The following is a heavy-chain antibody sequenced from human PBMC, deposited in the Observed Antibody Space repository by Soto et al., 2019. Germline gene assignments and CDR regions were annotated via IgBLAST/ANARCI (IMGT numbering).Heavy chain of an antibody. Sequence: GESLKISCKGSGYSFTSYWIAWVRQMPGKGLEWMGSIYPGDSDTKYSPSFQGQVTTSADKSISTAYLHWSGLKASDTAMYYCERSLQIWSPFDFWGQGTLVTVSS. CDR2: IYPGDSDT. D-gene: IGHD5-18*01. CDR3: ERSLQIWSPFDF. V-gene: IGHV5-51*01. CDR1: GYSFTSYW. J-gene: IGHJ4*02.